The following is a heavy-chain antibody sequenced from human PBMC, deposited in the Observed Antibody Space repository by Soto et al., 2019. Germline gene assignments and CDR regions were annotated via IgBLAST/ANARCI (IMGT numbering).Heavy chain of an antibody. Sequence: ETLSLTCSVSGVSISSDFWSWIRQAPGRGLEWIGYTYHRGSTNYNPSLKSRVTISVDTSKNQFSLKLSSVTAADTAVYYCARGSSSWYWSTTWFNPWGQGTLVTVSS. CDR3: ARGSSSWYWSTTWFNP. CDR1: GVSISSDF. J-gene: IGHJ5*02. V-gene: IGHV4-59*01. D-gene: IGHD6-13*01. CDR2: TYHRGST.